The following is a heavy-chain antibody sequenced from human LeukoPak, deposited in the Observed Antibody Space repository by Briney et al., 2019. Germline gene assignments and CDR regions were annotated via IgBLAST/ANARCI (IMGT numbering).Heavy chain of an antibody. V-gene: IGHV3-30*04. Sequence: PGRSLRLSCAASGFTFTNYVMHWVRQAPGKGLEWAAFISFDGTIEYYADSVKGRFTISRDNSKNTLFLQLNGLRADDTSVYYCARGYDVLSGAIPDAFDVWGQGTMVTVSS. D-gene: IGHD3-9*01. CDR3: ARGYDVLSGAIPDAFDV. CDR2: ISFDGTIE. J-gene: IGHJ3*01. CDR1: GFTFTNYV.